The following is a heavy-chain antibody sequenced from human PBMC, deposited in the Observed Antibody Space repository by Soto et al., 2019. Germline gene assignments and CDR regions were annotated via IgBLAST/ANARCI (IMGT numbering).Heavy chain of an antibody. CDR1: GFTPTTTP. Sequence: XGSLRLSCVGSGFTPTTTPLSWVRQPPGKGLEWVATISGTASRTYYVDSVKGRFFISRDNSKNTVTLQMNNLTVDDTAVYYCATSFRYFDTWGQGTRVTVSS. D-gene: IGHD3-9*01. CDR3: ATSFRYFDT. J-gene: IGHJ4*02. V-gene: IGHV3-23*01. CDR2: ISGTASRT.